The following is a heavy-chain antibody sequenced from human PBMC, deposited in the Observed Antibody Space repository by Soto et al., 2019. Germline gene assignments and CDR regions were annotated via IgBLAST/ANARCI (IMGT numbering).Heavy chain of an antibody. CDR3: ARGLQPRIGVFGAKYYYYMDV. Sequence: VSGPTLVNPTETLTLTCTVSGFSLSNARMGVSWIRQPPGKALEWLAHIFSNDEKSYSTSLKSRLTISKDTSKSQVVLTMTNMDPVDTATYYCARGLQPRIGVFGAKYYYYMDVWGKGTTVTVSS. J-gene: IGHJ6*03. CDR1: GFSLSNARMG. V-gene: IGHV2-26*01. CDR2: IFSNDEK. D-gene: IGHD3-3*01.